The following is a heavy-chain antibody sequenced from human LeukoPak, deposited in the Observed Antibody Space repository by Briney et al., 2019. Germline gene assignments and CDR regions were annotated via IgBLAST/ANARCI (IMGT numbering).Heavy chain of an antibody. CDR2: IIPIFGTA. Sequence: SVKVSCKASGGTFSSYAISWVRQAPGQGLEWMGGIIPIFGTANYAQKFQGRVTITADESTSTAYMELSSLRSEDTAVYYCAKQYYYGSGEFDYWGQGTLVTVPS. CDR1: GGTFSSYA. D-gene: IGHD3-10*01. V-gene: IGHV1-69*01. CDR3: AKQYYYGSGEFDY. J-gene: IGHJ4*02.